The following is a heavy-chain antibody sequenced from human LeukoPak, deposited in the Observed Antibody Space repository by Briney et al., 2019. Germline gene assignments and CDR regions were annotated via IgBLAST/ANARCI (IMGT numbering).Heavy chain of an antibody. Sequence: SETLSLTCTVSGGSISSYYWSWIRQPPGKGLEWIGYIYYSGSTNYNPSLKSRVTISVDTSKNQFSLKLSSVTAADTAVYYCARDPPSSYDDAFDIWGQGTTVTVSS. CDR2: IYYSGST. CDR1: GGSISSYY. D-gene: IGHD3-22*01. J-gene: IGHJ3*02. CDR3: ARDPPSSYDDAFDI. V-gene: IGHV4-59*01.